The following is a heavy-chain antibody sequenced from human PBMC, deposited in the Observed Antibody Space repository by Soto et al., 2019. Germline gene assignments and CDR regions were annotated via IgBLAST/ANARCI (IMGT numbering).Heavy chain of an antibody. J-gene: IGHJ4*02. CDR2: IYSGGST. CDR3: ARDLGYCSGGSCYRDY. CDR1: SNY. V-gene: IGHV3-66*01. D-gene: IGHD2-15*01. Sequence: SNYMSWVRQAPGKGLEWVSVIYSGGSTYYADSVKGRFTISRDNSKNTLYLQMNSLRAEDTAVYYCARDLGYCSGGSCYRDYWGQGTLVTVSS.